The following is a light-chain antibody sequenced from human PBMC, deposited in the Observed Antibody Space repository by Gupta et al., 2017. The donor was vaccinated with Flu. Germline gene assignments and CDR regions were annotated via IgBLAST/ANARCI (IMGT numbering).Light chain of an antibody. V-gene: IGLV2-14*01. Sequence: QSALTQPASVAASPGQSITISCSGTSSHVGRSDSVSCYQQQPDKAPKLIIFDVTTRPSGVSSRFSGSKSGNTASLTISRLQAEDENDYYCSSYTCGSPFYVFGTGTKVTVL. CDR2: DVT. CDR1: SSHVGRSDS. J-gene: IGLJ1*01. CDR3: SSYTCGSPFYV.